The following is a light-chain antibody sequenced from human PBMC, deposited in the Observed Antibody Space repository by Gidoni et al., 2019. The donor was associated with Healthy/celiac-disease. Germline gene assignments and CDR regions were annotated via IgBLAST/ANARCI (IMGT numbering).Light chain of an antibody. CDR1: NIGSKS. CDR3: QVWDSSSDHPYV. V-gene: IGLV3-21*04. CDR2: YDS. Sequence: SYVLTQPPSVSVAPRKTARITCGGNNIGSKSVHWYQQKLGQAPVLVIYYDSDRPSGIPERFSGSNCGNTATLTISRVEAGDEAGYYCQVWDSSSDHPYVFGTGTKVTVL. J-gene: IGLJ1*01.